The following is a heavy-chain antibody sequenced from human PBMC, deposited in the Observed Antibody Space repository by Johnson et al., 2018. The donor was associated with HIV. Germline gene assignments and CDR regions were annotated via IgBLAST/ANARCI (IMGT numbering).Heavy chain of an antibody. J-gene: IGHJ3*02. V-gene: IGHV3-11*01. Sequence: VQVVESGGGLVKPGGSLRLSCAASGFTFSDYYMSWIRQAPGKGLEWVSYISSSGSTIYYADSVKGRFTISRDNFKNTLYLRMNSLRAEDTAVYYCANFRYSSSPDAFDIWGQGTMVTVSS. CDR1: GFTFSDYY. CDR2: ISSSGSTI. CDR3: ANFRYSSSPDAFDI. D-gene: IGHD6-6*01.